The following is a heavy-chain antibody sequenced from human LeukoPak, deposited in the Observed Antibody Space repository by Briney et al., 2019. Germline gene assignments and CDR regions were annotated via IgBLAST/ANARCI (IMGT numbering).Heavy chain of an antibody. V-gene: IGHV4-31*03. CDR1: GGSISSGDYY. Sequence: SETLSLTCTASGGSISSGDYYWSWIRQHPGKGLEWIGYIYYGGNTYYNPSLKSRVTISVDTSRNHFSLKLSSLTAADTAVYYCARAKGTYYDTSGYYYDYWGQGTLVTVSS. D-gene: IGHD3-22*01. CDR2: IYYGGNT. J-gene: IGHJ4*02. CDR3: ARAKGTYYDTSGYYYDY.